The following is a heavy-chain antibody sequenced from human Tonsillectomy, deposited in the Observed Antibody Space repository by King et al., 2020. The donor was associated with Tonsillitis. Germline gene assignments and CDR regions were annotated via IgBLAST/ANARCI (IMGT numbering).Heavy chain of an antibody. CDR1: GGSISSYY. V-gene: IGHV4-59*01. CDR2: IYYSGST. Sequence: QLQESGPGLVKPSETLSLPCTVSGGSISSYYWSWIRQPPGKGLEWIGYIYYSGSTNYNPSLKSRVTMSVDTFKSQFSLKLSSVTAADTAVYYCAREISLADAFDIWGQGTMVTVSS. CDR3: AREISLADAFDI. D-gene: IGHD1-1*01. J-gene: IGHJ3*02.